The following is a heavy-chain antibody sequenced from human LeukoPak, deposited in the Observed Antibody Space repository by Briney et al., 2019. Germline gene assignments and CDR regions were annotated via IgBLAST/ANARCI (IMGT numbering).Heavy chain of an antibody. CDR3: ARDRQAYTYGSHWFDP. D-gene: IGHD5-18*01. Sequence: GRSLRLACAASGFPFSSYGMHWVRQAPGKGLEWVAVISYDGSYRQYADSVKGRFTISRDNSEKTLYLQMNSLRAEDTAVYYCARDRQAYTYGSHWFDPWGQGTLVTVSS. V-gene: IGHV3-30*03. CDR2: ISYDGSYR. CDR1: GFPFSSYG. J-gene: IGHJ5*02.